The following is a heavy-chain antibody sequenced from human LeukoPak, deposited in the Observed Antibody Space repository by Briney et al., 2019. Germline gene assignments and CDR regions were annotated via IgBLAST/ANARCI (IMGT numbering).Heavy chain of an antibody. CDR3: ARGPGDYFDY. J-gene: IGHJ4*02. V-gene: IGHV4-34*01. CDR1: GGSFSGYY. Sequence: SETLSLTWAVYGGSFSGYYWSWIRQPPGKGLEWIGEINHSGSTNYNPSLKSRVTISVDTSKNQFSLKLSSVTAADTAVYYCARGPGDYFDYWGQGTLVTVSS. CDR2: INHSGST.